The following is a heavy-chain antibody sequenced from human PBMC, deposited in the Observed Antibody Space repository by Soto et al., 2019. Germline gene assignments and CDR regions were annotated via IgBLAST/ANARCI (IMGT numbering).Heavy chain of an antibody. CDR3: ARVVLPDTAMVNLYGMDV. J-gene: IGHJ6*02. Sequence: QVQLVQSGAEVKKPGSSVKVSCKASGGTFSSYAISWGRQAPGQGLEGMGGIIPIFGTANYAQKFQGRVTITADESTSTAYMELSSLRSEDTAVYYCARVVLPDTAMVNLYGMDVWGQGTTVTVSS. V-gene: IGHV1-69*01. CDR2: IIPIFGTA. CDR1: GGTFSSYA. D-gene: IGHD5-18*01.